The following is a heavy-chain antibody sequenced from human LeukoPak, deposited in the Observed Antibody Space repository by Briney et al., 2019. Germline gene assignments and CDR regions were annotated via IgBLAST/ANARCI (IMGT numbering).Heavy chain of an antibody. CDR2: ISYDGSNK. CDR1: GFTFSSYA. Sequence: PGRSLRLSCAASGFTFSSYAMHWVRQAPGKGLEWVAVISYDGSNKYYADSVKGRFTISRDNSKNTLYLQMNSLRAEDTAVYYCARDKGSSWFGMDVWGQGTTVTASS. CDR3: ARDKGSSWFGMDV. J-gene: IGHJ6*02. D-gene: IGHD6-13*01. V-gene: IGHV3-30-3*01.